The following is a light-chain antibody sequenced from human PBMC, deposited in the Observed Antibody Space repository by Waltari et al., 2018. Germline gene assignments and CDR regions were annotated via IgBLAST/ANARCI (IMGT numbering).Light chain of an antibody. V-gene: IGLV1-44*01. J-gene: IGLJ3*02. CDR3: AAWDDSLNGRWV. Sequence: QSVLTQPPSASGTPGQGVTISCSGGASNIGNNVVNWYQQVPGKAPKLLIYRSGRRPAGVPARFSGSKAGTSASLAISGLQSEDEADYYCAAWDDSLNGRWVFGGGTKVTVL. CDR1: ASNIGNNV. CDR2: RSG.